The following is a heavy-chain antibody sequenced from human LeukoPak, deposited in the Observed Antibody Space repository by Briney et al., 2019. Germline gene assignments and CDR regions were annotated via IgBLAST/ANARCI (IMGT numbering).Heavy chain of an antibody. CDR2: IRSSSTSSINI. Sequence: GGSLRLSCAASGFTFSSYSMNWVRQAPGKGLEWVSYIRSSSTSSINIYYADSVKGRFTISRDIARNSLYLQMNSLRAEDMALYYCAKGLYYDILTGPGADYWGQGTLVTVSS. CDR1: GFTFSSYS. V-gene: IGHV3-48*01. D-gene: IGHD3-9*01. CDR3: AKGLYYDILTGPGADY. J-gene: IGHJ4*02.